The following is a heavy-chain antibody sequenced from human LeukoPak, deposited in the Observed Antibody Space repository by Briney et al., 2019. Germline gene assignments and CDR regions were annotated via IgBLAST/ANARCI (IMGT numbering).Heavy chain of an antibody. D-gene: IGHD3-3*01. J-gene: IGHJ3*02. CDR2: ISGSGGST. V-gene: IGHV3-23*01. Sequence: GGSLRLSCAASGFSFSRNTLNWVRQAPGKGLEWVSAISGSGGSTYYADSVKGRFTISRDNSKNTLYLQMNSLRAEDTAVYYCAKDALVTIFGVVTGDAFDIWGQGTMVTVSS. CDR3: AKDALVTIFGVVTGDAFDI. CDR1: GFSFSRNT.